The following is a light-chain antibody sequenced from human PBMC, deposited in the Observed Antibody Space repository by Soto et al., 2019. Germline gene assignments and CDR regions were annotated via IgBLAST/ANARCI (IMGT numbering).Light chain of an antibody. Sequence: QSVLTQPRSVSGSPGQSVTISCAGTNSDVGGYNFVSWYQQHPGTAPKLMIYDVNKRPSGVPDRFSGSKSGNTASLTISGLQAEDEADYYCCSYAGSYSYVFGTGTKVTVL. CDR1: NSDVGGYNF. CDR2: DVN. V-gene: IGLV2-11*01. J-gene: IGLJ1*01. CDR3: CSYAGSYSYV.